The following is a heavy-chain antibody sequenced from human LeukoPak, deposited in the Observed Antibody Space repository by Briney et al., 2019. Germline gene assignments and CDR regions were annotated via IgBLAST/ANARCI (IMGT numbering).Heavy chain of an antibody. Sequence: SETLSLTCTVSGGSISSSSYYWGWIRQPPGKGLEWSGSIYYSGSTYYNPSLKSRVTISVDTSKNQFSLKLSSVTAADTAVYYCGRHVKYCSGGSCYLNWFDPWGQGTLVTVSS. CDR2: IYYSGST. D-gene: IGHD2-15*01. J-gene: IGHJ5*02. CDR1: GGSISSSSYY. CDR3: GRHVKYCSGGSCYLNWFDP. V-gene: IGHV4-39*01.